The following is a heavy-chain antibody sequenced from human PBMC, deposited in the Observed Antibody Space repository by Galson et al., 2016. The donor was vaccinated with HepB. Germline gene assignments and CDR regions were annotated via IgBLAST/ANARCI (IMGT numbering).Heavy chain of an antibody. V-gene: IGHV3-23*01. D-gene: IGHD3-22*01. Sequence: SLRLSCAASGFTFSRYAMSWVRQAPGKGLERVSGISGSGGNTYYADSVKGRFTISRDNSKNTLYLQMNSLRAEDTAVYYCAKDSGSMIVVATTLDYWGQGTLVTVSS. CDR2: ISGSGGNT. CDR1: GFTFSRYA. J-gene: IGHJ4*02. CDR3: AKDSGSMIVVATTLDY.